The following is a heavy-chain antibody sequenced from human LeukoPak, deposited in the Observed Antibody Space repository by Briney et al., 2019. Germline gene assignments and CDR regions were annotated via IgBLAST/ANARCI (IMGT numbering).Heavy chain of an antibody. V-gene: IGHV3-30*18. CDR2: ISYDGSNK. D-gene: IGHD2-15*01. Sequence: GGSLRLSCAASGFTFSSYGMHWVRQAPGKGLEWVAVISYDGSNKYYADSAKGRFTISRDSSKNTLYLQMNSLRAEDTAVYYCAKDRHCSGGSCYPGPYYYGMDVWGQGTTVTVSS. CDR3: AKDRHCSGGSCYPGPYYYGMDV. J-gene: IGHJ6*02. CDR1: GFTFSSYG.